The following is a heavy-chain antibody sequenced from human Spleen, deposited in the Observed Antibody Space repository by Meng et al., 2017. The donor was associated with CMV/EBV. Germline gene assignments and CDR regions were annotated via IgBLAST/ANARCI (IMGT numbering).Heavy chain of an antibody. V-gene: IGHV1-69*05. J-gene: IGHJ4*02. CDR3: ARGGKGWELPYFDY. CDR2: IIPIFGTA. D-gene: IGHD1-26*01. CDR1: GGTFSSYA. Sequence: SVKVSCKASGGTFSSYAISWVRQAPGQGLEWMGGIIPIFGTANYAQKVQGRVTITTDESTSTAYMELSSLRSEDTAVYYCARGGKGWELPYFDYWGQGTLVTVSS.